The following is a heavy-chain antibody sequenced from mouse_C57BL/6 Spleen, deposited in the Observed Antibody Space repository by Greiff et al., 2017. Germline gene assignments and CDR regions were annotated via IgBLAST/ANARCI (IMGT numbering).Heavy chain of an antibody. CDR1: GYTFTSYG. V-gene: IGHV1-72*01. CDR3: ARWYFDV. J-gene: IGHJ1*03. CDR2: IDPNSGGT. Sequence: VQLHQPGAELVKPGASVKLSCKASGYTFTSYGMHWVKQRPGRGLGWIGRIDPNSGGTKYNERFKSKATLTVDKPSSTAYMQLSSLTSEDSAVYYCARWYFDVWGTGTTVTVSS.